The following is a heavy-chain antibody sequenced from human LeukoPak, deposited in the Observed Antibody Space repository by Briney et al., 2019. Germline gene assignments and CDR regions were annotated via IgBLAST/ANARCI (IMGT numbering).Heavy chain of an antibody. CDR3: AKDFRLSKYYYDSSGPYWFDP. D-gene: IGHD3-22*01. Sequence: XLRLXCXASXFXFSSYGMHWVRQAPGKGLEWVAVISYDGSNKYYADSVKGRFTISRDNSKNTLYLQMNSLRAEDTAVYYCAKDFRLSKYYYDSSGPYWFDPWGQGTLVTVSS. J-gene: IGHJ5*02. CDR2: ISYDGSNK. CDR1: XFXFSSYG. V-gene: IGHV3-30*18.